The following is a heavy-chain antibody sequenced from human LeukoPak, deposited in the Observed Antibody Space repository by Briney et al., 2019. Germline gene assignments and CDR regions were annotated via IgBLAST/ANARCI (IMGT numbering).Heavy chain of an antibody. Sequence: PSETLSLTCTVSGGSISSDSYYWSWIRQPAGKGLEWIGRIYINGSTNYNPSLKSRVTISVDTSNNQFCLKLNSVTAADTAVYYCAREGLGYCSGGSCYPNWFDPWGQGTLVTVSS. D-gene: IGHD2-15*01. V-gene: IGHV4-61*02. CDR1: GGSISSDSYY. CDR2: IYINGST. J-gene: IGHJ5*02. CDR3: AREGLGYCSGGSCYPNWFDP.